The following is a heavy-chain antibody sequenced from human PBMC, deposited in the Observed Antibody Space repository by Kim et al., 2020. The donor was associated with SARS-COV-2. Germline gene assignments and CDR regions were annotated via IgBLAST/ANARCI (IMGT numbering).Heavy chain of an antibody. CDR3: ARDTGATTIFGVVIHPPLAFDI. CDR1: GYTFTSYA. Sequence: ASVKVSCKASGYTFTSYAMNWVRQAPGQGLEWMGRINTNTGNPTYAQGFTGRFVFSLDTSVSTAYLQISSLKAEDTAVYYCARDTGATTIFGVVIHPPLAFDIWGQGTMVTVSS. J-gene: IGHJ3*02. V-gene: IGHV7-4-1*02. CDR2: INTNTGNP. D-gene: IGHD3-3*01.